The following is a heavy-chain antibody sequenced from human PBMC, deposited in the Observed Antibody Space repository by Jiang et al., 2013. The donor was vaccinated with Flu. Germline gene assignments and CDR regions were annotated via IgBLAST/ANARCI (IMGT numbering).Heavy chain of an antibody. V-gene: IGHV2-5*02. CDR3: AHRFLRDFAS. CDR1: GFSLSTSGVA. Sequence: KPTQTLTLTCTFSGFSLSTSGVAVGWIRQPPGKALEWLALIYWDDDKRYSPSLKSRLSISHDTSKNQVVLSMTNMDPVDTATYYCAHRFLRDFASWGQGTLVTVSS. D-gene: IGHD2/OR15-2a*01. CDR2: IYWDDDK. J-gene: IGHJ5*01.